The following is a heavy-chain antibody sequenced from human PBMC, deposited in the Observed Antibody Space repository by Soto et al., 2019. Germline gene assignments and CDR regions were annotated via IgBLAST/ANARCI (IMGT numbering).Heavy chain of an antibody. CDR3: ARKTSNWFDP. CDR1: RFTFSSYD. Sequence: QVQLVESGGGVVQPGRSLRLSCAASRFTFSSYDMHWVRQAPAKGLEWVALIWYDGSNKYYADSVKGRFTISRDNSKNMLYLQMNRLRAEDTAVYYCARKTSNWFDPWGQGTLVTVSS. V-gene: IGHV3-33*01. J-gene: IGHJ5*02. CDR2: IWYDGSNK.